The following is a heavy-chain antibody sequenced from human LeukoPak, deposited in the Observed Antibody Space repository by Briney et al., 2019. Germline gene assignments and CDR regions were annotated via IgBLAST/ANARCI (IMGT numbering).Heavy chain of an antibody. J-gene: IGHJ3*02. CDR3: AKDLEVLWFGDPTDASDI. D-gene: IGHD3-10*01. CDR2: ITGSGDSS. CDR1: GFTFSDYP. Sequence: GRSLRLSCAPAGFTFSDYPMNWVRQAPGKGLEWVSVITGSGDSSFYGDSVKGRFTIARDNSKNTLYLQMNSLRVEDTAVYYCAKDLEVLWFGDPTDASDIWGQGTMVTVAS. V-gene: IGHV3-23*01.